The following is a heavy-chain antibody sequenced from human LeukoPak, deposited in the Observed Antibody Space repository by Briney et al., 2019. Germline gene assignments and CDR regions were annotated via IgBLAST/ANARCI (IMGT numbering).Heavy chain of an antibody. CDR3: AREFSSSPWYFDL. J-gene: IGHJ2*01. Sequence: ASVKVSCKASGYTFTSYYMHWVRQAPGQGLEWMGLINPSGGSTSYAQKFQGRVTMTRDMSTSTVYMELSSLRSEDTAVYYCAREFSSSPWYFDLWGRGTLVTVSS. CDR2: INPSGGST. D-gene: IGHD6-6*01. V-gene: IGHV1-46*01. CDR1: GYTFTSYY.